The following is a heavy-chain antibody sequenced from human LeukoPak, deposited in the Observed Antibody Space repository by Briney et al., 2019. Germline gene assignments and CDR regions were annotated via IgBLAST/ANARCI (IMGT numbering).Heavy chain of an antibody. D-gene: IGHD2-15*01. CDR2: INPNSGGT. CDR3: ARDAGYCSGGSCYRYYYMDV. Sequence: ASVKVSCKASGYTFTAYYIHWVRQAPGQGLEWMGWINPNSGGTGYAQNFQARVTMTRDTSISTAYMELTRLTSDDTAVYYCARDAGYCSGGSCYRYYYMDVWGKGTTVTVSS. J-gene: IGHJ6*03. CDR1: GYTFTAYY. V-gene: IGHV1-2*02.